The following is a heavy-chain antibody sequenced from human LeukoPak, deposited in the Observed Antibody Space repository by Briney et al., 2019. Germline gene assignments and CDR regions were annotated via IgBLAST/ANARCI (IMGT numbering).Heavy chain of an antibody. J-gene: IGHJ4*02. Sequence: GGSLRLSCAASGFSFSNYWMHWVRQAPGKGLLWVSRINSDGSSTSYADSVKGRFTISRDNAKNTLYLQMNSLRAEDTAMYYCARVAYSSGWYSPDYWGQGTLVTVSS. CDR3: ARVAYSSGWYSPDY. V-gene: IGHV3-74*01. D-gene: IGHD6-19*01. CDR1: GFSFSNYW. CDR2: INSDGSST.